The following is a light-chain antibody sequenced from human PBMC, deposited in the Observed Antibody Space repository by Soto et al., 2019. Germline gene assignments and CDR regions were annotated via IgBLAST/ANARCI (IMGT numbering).Light chain of an antibody. Sequence: EIVLTQSPGTLSLSPGEMATLSCRASQDVVNNYLAWFQQKPGQAPRLLVHCASNRAVGIPDRFRGSGSATDFTLTISRLEPEDFAVYYCQQSSFSPLTFGGGTRIEI. CDR2: CAS. V-gene: IGKV3-20*01. J-gene: IGKJ4*01. CDR3: QQSSFSPLT. CDR1: QDVVNNY.